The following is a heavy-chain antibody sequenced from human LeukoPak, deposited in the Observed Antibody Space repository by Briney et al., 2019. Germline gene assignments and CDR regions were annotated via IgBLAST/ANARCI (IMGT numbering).Heavy chain of an antibody. CDR1: GFTFSSYS. CDR3: ARDGPFASCSGARCTDYYYYGMDV. Sequence: GGSLRLSCAASGFTFSSYSMNWVRQAPGKGLEWVSSISSSSSYIYYADSVKGRFTISRDNSKNTLYLQMNSLRAEDTAVYYCARDGPFASCSGARCTDYYYYGMDVWGQGTTVTVSS. CDR2: ISSSSSYI. V-gene: IGHV3-21*04. J-gene: IGHJ6*02. D-gene: IGHD2-15*01.